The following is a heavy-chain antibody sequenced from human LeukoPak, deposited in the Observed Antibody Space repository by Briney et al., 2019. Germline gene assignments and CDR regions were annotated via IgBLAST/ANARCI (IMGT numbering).Heavy chain of an antibody. CDR1: GFAFSTYA. V-gene: IGHV3-73*01. Sequence: PGGSLRLSCAASGFAFSTYAMTWVRQASGKGLEWVGRIRSKANNYATAYSASVKGRFTISRDDSKNTAYLQMNSLKIEDTAVYYCTTRYGGYGGSDYWGQGTLVTVSS. CDR2: IRSKANNYAT. CDR3: TTRYGGYGGSDY. D-gene: IGHD5-12*01. J-gene: IGHJ4*02.